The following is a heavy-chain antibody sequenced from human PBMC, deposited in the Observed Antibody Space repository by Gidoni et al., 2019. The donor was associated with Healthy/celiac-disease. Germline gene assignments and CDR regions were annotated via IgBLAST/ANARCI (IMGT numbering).Heavy chain of an antibody. D-gene: IGHD6-13*01. Sequence: QVQLVQSGAEVKKPGSSVKVSCKASGGTFSSYAISWVRQAPGQGLEWMGGIIPIFGTANYAQKFQGRVTITADESTSTAYMELSSLRSEDTAVYYCAREVSLGQQLVPRLDYYYYYGMDVWGQGTTVTVSS. CDR3: AREVSLGQQLVPRLDYYYYYGMDV. V-gene: IGHV1-69*01. CDR1: GGTFSSYA. CDR2: IIPIFGTA. J-gene: IGHJ6*02.